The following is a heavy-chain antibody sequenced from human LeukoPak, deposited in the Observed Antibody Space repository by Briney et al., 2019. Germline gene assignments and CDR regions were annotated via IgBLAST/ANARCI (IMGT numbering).Heavy chain of an antibody. V-gene: IGHV4-39*01. D-gene: IGHD3-22*01. J-gene: IGHJ4*02. CDR3: AVYDSSGYPPFY. Sequence: SETLSLTCAVSGGSISSSSYYWGWIRQPPGKGLEWIGSIYYSGSTYYNPSLKSRVTISVDTSKNQFSLKLSSVTAADTAVYYCAVYDSSGYPPFYWGQGTLVTVSS. CDR1: GGSISSSSYY. CDR2: IYYSGST.